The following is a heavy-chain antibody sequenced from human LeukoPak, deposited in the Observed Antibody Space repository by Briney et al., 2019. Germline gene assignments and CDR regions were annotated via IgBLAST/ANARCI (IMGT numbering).Heavy chain of an antibody. V-gene: IGHV3-66*01. CDR2: IYSGGST. Sequence: GGSLRESFAASGFTVSSNDMSWVRQAPGKGLEWVSVIYSGGSTYYADSVKGRFTISRDNSKNTLYLQMNSLRAEDTAVYYCARGARVAYCDYWGEGTLETVSS. CDR3: ARGARVAYCDY. D-gene: IGHD3-10*01. CDR1: GFTVSSND. J-gene: IGHJ4*02.